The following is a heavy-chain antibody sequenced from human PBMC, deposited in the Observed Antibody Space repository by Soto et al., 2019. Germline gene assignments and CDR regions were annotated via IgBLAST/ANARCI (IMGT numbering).Heavy chain of an antibody. CDR1: GYTFTSYF. CDR2: INPSGGST. V-gene: IGHV1-46*01. D-gene: IGHD6-25*01. CDR3: AREGSGSSLDY. J-gene: IGHJ4*02. Sequence: QVQLVQSGAEVKKPGASVKVSCKASGYTFTSYFMHWVRQAPGQGLEWMGIINPSGGSTTYAQKFKGRVTMTRETSTNTVFMDLSSRGSEDTAVYCWAREGSGSSLDYWGQGTLVTVSS.